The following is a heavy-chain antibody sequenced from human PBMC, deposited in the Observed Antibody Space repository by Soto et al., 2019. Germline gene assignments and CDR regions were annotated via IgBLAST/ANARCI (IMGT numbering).Heavy chain of an antibody. CDR3: ARDKAAAVQRGMDV. CDR2: IIPIFGTA. J-gene: IGHJ6*02. D-gene: IGHD6-13*01. V-gene: IGHV1-69*13. Sequence: LVKVSCKASGGTFSSYAISWVRQAPGQGLEWMGGIIPIFGTANYAQKFQGRVTITADESTSTAYMELSSLRSEDTAVYYCARDKAAAVQRGMDVWGQGTTVTVSS. CDR1: GGTFSSYA.